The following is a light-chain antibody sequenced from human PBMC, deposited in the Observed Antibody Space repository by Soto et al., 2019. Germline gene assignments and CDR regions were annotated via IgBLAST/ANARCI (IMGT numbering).Light chain of an antibody. V-gene: IGKV3-15*01. J-gene: IGKJ2*01. Sequence: EIVMTQSPATLSVSPGERATLSCRASQSVSNHLAWYRQKPGQAPRLLIYGASTRATGIPARFSGSGSGTEFTLTISSLQSEDFAVYYWQQRSNWYTVGQGTKLEIK. CDR2: GAS. CDR1: QSVSNH. CDR3: QQRSNWYT.